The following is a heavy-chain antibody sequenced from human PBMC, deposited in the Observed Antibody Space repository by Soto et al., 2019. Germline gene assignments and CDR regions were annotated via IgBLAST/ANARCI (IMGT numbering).Heavy chain of an antibody. Sequence: SETLSLTCTVSGGSISSGGYYWSWIRQYPGKGLEWIGYISFKGSTYYNPSLKSRLSISLDTSKNQFSLKLSSVTAADTAVYYCARVSDTAMDRQFDYWAQRTLVTGSS. D-gene: IGHD5-18*01. V-gene: IGHV4-31*03. CDR2: ISFKGST. CDR1: GGSISSGGYY. CDR3: ARVSDTAMDRQFDY. J-gene: IGHJ4*02.